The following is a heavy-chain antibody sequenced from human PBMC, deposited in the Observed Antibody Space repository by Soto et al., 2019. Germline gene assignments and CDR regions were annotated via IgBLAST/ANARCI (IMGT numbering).Heavy chain of an antibody. V-gene: IGHV4-39*07. J-gene: IGHJ4*02. Sequence: SETLSLTCTVSGGSISSSSYYWGWIRQPPGKGLEWIGSIYYSGSTYSADSVKGRFTISRDNSKNTLYLQMSSLRAEDTAVYYCARGFSAGKGSPPDFWGQGSLVTVSS. CDR1: GGSISSSSYY. D-gene: IGHD6-13*01. CDR3: ARGFSAGKGSPPDF. CDR2: IYYSGST.